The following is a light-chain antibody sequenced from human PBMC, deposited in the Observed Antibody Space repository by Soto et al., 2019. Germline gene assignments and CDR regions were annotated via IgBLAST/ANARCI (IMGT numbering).Light chain of an antibody. CDR2: GNS. V-gene: IGLV1-40*01. CDR3: QSYDSSRYV. J-gene: IGLJ1*01. CDR1: SSNIGAGYD. Sequence: QAVVTQPPSVSGAPGQRVTIPCTGSSSNIGAGYDVHWYQQLPGTAPKLLIYGNSNRPSGVPDRFSGSKSGTSASLAITGLQAEDEADYYCQSYDSSRYVFGTGTKLTVL.